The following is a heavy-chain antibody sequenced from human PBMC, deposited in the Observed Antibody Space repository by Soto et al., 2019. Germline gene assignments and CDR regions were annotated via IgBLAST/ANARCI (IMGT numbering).Heavy chain of an antibody. CDR2: IRSKANSYAT. CDR3: TTGGLGQPQYNYYYSMDV. J-gene: IGHJ6*03. D-gene: IGHD3-16*01. Sequence: EVQLVESGGGLVQPGGSLKLSCAASGFTFSGSAMHWVRQASGKGLEWVGRIRSKANSYATAYAASVKGRFTISRDDSKNTAYLQMNSLKTEDTAVYYCTTGGLGQPQYNYYYSMDVWGKGTTVTVSS. CDR1: GFTFSGSA. V-gene: IGHV3-73*01.